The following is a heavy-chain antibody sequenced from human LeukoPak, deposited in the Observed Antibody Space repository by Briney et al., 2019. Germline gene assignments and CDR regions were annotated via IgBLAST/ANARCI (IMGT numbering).Heavy chain of an antibody. D-gene: IGHD1-14*01. J-gene: IGHJ3*02. V-gene: IGHV3-21*01. CDR2: ISSSSTYI. CDR1: AFTFSSYS. Sequence: GGSLRLSCAASAFTFSSYSMNWVRQAPGKGLEWVSSISSSSTYIYCADSVKGRFTISRDNAKNSLYLQMNSLRAEDTAVYYCAREGIPGNDAFDIWGQGTMVAVSS. CDR3: AREGIPGNDAFDI.